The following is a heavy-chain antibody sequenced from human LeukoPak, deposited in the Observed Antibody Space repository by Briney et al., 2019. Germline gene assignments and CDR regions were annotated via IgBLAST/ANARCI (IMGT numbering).Heavy chain of an antibody. CDR3: ARPAVRNWNGVFDP. CDR2: INPNSGGT. Sequence: ASVKVSCKASGYTFTGYYMHWVRQAPGQGLEWMGWINPNSGGTNYAQKFQGRVTMTRDTSISTAYMELSRLRSDDAAVYYCARPAVRNWNGVFDPWGQGTLVTVSS. D-gene: IGHD1-1*01. V-gene: IGHV1-2*02. CDR1: GYTFTGYY. J-gene: IGHJ5*02.